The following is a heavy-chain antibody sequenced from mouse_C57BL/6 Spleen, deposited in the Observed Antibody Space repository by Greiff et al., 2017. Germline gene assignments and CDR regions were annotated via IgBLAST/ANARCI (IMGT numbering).Heavy chain of an antibody. D-gene: IGHD1-1*01. CDR3: ARSHYGYWYFDV. CDR2: IDPSDSET. V-gene: IGHV1-52*01. CDR1: GYTFTSYW. J-gene: IGHJ1*03. Sequence: QVQLQQPGAELVRPGSSVKLSCKASGYTFTSYWMHWVKQRPIQGLEWIGNIDPSDSETHYNQKFKDKATLTVDKSSSTAYMQLSSLTSEDSAVYYCARSHYGYWYFDVWGTGTTVTVSS.